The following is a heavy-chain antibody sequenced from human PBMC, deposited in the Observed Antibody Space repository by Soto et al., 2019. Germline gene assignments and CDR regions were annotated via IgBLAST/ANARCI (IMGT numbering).Heavy chain of an antibody. CDR2: IIPIFGTA. J-gene: IGHJ4*02. V-gene: IGHV1-69*13. D-gene: IGHD5-18*01. CDR1: GGTFSSYA. Sequence: GASVKVSCKASGGTFSSYAISWVRQAPGQGLEWMGGIIPIFGTANYAQKFQGRVTITADESTSTAYMELSSLRSEDTAVYYCARAGTPWIQLWYFDYWGQGTLVTVSS. CDR3: ARAGTPWIQLWYFDY.